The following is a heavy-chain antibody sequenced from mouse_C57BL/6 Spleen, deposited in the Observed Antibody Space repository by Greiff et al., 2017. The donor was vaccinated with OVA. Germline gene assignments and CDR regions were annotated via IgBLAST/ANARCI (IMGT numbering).Heavy chain of an antibody. V-gene: IGHV1-76*01. CDR2: IYPGSGNT. Sequence: QVQLKESGAELVRPGASVKLSCKASGYTFTDYYINWVKQRPGQGLEWIARIYPGSGNTYYNEKFKGKATLTAEKSSSTAYMQLSSLTSEDSAVYFCASADYYGSSYFDYWGQGTTLTVSS. CDR3: ASADYYGSSYFDY. CDR1: GYTFTDYY. D-gene: IGHD1-1*01. J-gene: IGHJ2*01.